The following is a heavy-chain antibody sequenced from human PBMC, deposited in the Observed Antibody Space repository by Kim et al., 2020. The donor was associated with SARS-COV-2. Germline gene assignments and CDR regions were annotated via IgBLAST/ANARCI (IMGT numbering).Heavy chain of an antibody. Sequence: GGSLRLSCAASGFTFSSYSMNWVRQAPGKGLEWVSSISSSSSYIYYADSVKGRFTISRDNAKNSLYLQMNSLRAEDTAVYYCAREHPAYYDFWSGYYPYYMDVWGKGTTVTVSS. J-gene: IGHJ6*03. CDR1: GFTFSSYS. CDR2: ISSSSSYI. V-gene: IGHV3-21*01. D-gene: IGHD3-3*01. CDR3: AREHPAYYDFWSGYYPYYMDV.